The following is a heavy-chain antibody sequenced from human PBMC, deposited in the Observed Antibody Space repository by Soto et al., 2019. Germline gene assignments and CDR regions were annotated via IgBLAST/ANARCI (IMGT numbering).Heavy chain of an antibody. CDR1: VDIVYRKSAA. V-gene: IGHV6-1*01. CDR3: ARTGDCLVDY. D-gene: IGHD7-27*01. Sequence: SPPLSLTWAICVDIVYRKSAAWPWISQSPSRGLEWLGRTHYRSKWSSNYAVSVKSRITINPDTSKNQLSLQLRSVTPDDTAMYYCARTGDCLVDYWGQGTLVTVSS. CDR2: THYRSKWSS. J-gene: IGHJ4*02.